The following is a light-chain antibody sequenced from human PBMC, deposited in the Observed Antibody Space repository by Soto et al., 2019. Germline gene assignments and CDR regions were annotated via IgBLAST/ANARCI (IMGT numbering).Light chain of an antibody. Sequence: HSVLTQPSSVTGSPGQSITISCTGTNNLVSWYQQHPGKAPKVVLYEGTKRPSGVSNRFSGSNSGSTASLTISGLQAEDEAHYFCCAYVGARSYVFGPGTKVTVL. CDR3: CAYVGARSYV. CDR1: NNL. V-gene: IGLV2-23*01. J-gene: IGLJ1*01. CDR2: EGT.